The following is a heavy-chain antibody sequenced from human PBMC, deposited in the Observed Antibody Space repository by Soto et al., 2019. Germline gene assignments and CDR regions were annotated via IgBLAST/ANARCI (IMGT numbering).Heavy chain of an antibody. Sequence: SETLSLTCTVSGGSIINYYWSWIRQPPGMGLEWIGYIYYTGSTNYNPSLKSRVTISVDTSKNQFSLKLSSVTAADTAVYYCARVGSSWYLGMDVWGQGTTVTVSS. V-gene: IGHV4-59*01. CDR2: IYYTGST. J-gene: IGHJ6*02. D-gene: IGHD6-13*01. CDR1: GGSIINYY. CDR3: ARVGSSWYLGMDV.